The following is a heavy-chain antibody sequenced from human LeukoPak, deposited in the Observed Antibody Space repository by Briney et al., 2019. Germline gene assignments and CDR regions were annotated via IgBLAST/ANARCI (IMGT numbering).Heavy chain of an antibody. V-gene: IGHV3-74*01. D-gene: IGHD2-15*01. CDR1: GFTFSSYA. CDR3: ARGIYWFDP. Sequence: GGSLRLSCAASGFTFSSYAMSWVRQAPGKGLVWVSHIKSDGRSTSYADSVKGRFTIPRDNAKNTLYLQMNTLRAEDTAVYYCARGIYWFDPWGQGTLVTVSS. J-gene: IGHJ5*02. CDR2: IKSDGRST.